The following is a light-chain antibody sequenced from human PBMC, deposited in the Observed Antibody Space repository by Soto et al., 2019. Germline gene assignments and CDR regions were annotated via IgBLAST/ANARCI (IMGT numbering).Light chain of an antibody. CDR3: QHYDDWPRT. CDR2: GAS. V-gene: IGKV3-15*01. Sequence: EIVMTQSPATLSVSRGERATLSCRASQSVRGNLAWYQQKPGQSPRLLIFGASTRATGVPDRFSGSGSGAEFILTISSLQSEDFAIYYCQHYDDWPRTFGLGTKVEVK. J-gene: IGKJ1*01. CDR1: QSVRGN.